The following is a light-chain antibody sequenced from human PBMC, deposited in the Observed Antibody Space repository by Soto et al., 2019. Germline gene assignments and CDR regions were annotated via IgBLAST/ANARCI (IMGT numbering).Light chain of an antibody. J-gene: IGKJ4*01. Sequence: RVMARSPTTLFVSPGQRPTLSYRASQSVRSNLAWYQQNPGLVPRLPIYGASTTAPGIPARFSGRGSGTEFTLTSSSRRSNDFAVSYCQQDNNWPLSFGGGTKVEI. CDR2: GAS. CDR3: QQDNNWPLS. V-gene: IGKV3-15*01. CDR1: QSVRSN.